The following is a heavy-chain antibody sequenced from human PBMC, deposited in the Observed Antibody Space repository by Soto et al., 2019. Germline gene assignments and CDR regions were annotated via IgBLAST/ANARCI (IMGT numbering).Heavy chain of an antibody. D-gene: IGHD3-3*01. Sequence: QVQLVESGGGVVQPGRSLRLSCAASGFTFSSHTMHWVRQAPGKGLEWVAAISDDGSNTYYADSVKGRFTISRDKSKKARSLQMNSLSSDDTAVPQCAREVYYDFGCGFNTHPYYSDDWGQGPLVTVSS. CDR3: AREVYYDFGCGFNTHPYYSDD. CDR2: ISDDGSNT. CDR1: GFTFSSHT. V-gene: IGHV3-30-3*01. J-gene: IGHJ4*02.